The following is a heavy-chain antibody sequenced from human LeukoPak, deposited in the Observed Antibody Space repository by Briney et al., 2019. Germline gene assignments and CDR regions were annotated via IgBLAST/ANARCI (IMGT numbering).Heavy chain of an antibody. CDR2: INPSGGST. D-gene: IGHD4/OR15-4a*01. Sequence: GASVKVSCKASGYTSTSYYMHWVRQAPGQGLEWMGIINPSGGSTSYAQKFQGRVTITADKSTSTAYMELSSLRSEDTAVYYCASLLTDQSARSRYYYYMDVWGKGTTVTVSS. CDR1: GYTSTSYY. CDR3: ASLLTDQSARSRYYYYMDV. V-gene: IGHV1-46*01. J-gene: IGHJ6*03.